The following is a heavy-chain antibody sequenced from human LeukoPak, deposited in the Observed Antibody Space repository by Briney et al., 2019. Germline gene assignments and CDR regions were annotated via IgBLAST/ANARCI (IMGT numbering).Heavy chain of an antibody. Sequence: PSGTLSLTCTVSGGSISSYYWSWLRQPPGKGLEWIGYIYYSGSTNYNHSLKSRVTISVDQSKNQFSLKLSSVTDADTAVYYCARGVSYYDSSGYYNEYFQHWGQGTLVTVSS. CDR1: GGSISSYY. V-gene: IGHV4-59*08. CDR3: ARGVSYYDSSGYYNEYFQH. D-gene: IGHD3-22*01. J-gene: IGHJ1*01. CDR2: IYYSGST.